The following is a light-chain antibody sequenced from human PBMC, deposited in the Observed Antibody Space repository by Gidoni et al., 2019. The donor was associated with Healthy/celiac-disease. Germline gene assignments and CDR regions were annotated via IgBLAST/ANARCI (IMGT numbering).Light chain of an antibody. J-gene: IGKJ4*01. Sequence: EIVLTQSPGTLSLSPGERATLSCRASQSVSSSYLAWYQQKPGQAPRLLIYGASSRATGIPDRFSGIGSGTDFTLTISRLEPEDFAVYYCQQYGSSPTTFGGGTKVEIK. V-gene: IGKV3-20*01. CDR3: QQYGSSPTT. CDR1: QSVSSSY. CDR2: GAS.